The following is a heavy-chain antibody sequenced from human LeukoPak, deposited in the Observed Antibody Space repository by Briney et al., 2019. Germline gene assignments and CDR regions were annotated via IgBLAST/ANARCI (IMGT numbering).Heavy chain of an antibody. CDR2: IYYSGST. Sequence: SQTLSLTCTVSGGSISTPGYYWSWIRQHPGKGLEWIGYIYYSGSTYYNPSLRSRVTISVDTSKNQFSLQLSSVTAADTAVYYCANGGAYCGADCYLPAFDYWGQGTLVTVSS. V-gene: IGHV4-31*03. CDR3: ANGGAYCGADCYLPAFDY. J-gene: IGHJ4*02. CDR1: GGSISTPGYY. D-gene: IGHD2-21*02.